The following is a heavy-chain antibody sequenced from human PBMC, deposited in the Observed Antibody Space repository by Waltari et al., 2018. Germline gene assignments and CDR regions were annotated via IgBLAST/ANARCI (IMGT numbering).Heavy chain of an antibody. J-gene: IGHJ5*02. CDR3: ARGYNWNLEYNWFDP. D-gene: IGHD1-7*01. CDR2: MNPNSGNT. Sequence: QVQLVQSGAEVKKPGSSVKVSCKASGGTFSSYAISWVRQAPGQGLEWMGWMNPNSGNTGYAQKFQGRVTITRNTSISTAYMELSSLRSEDTAVYYCARGYNWNLEYNWFDPWGQGTLVTVSS. V-gene: IGHV1-8*03. CDR1: GGTFSSYA.